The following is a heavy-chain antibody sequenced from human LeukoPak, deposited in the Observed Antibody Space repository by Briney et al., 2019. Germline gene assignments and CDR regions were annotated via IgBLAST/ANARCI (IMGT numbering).Heavy chain of an antibody. V-gene: IGHV4-39*07. J-gene: IGHJ5*02. D-gene: IGHD4-17*01. CDR3: AIHYGSNWFDP. CDR2: IYYSGST. CDR1: GGSISSSSYY. Sequence: SETLSLTCTVSGGSISSSSYYWGWIRQPPGKGLEWIGSIYYSGSTYYNPSLKSRVTISVDTSKNQFSLKLSSVTAADTAVYYCAIHYGSNWFDPWGQGTLVTVSS.